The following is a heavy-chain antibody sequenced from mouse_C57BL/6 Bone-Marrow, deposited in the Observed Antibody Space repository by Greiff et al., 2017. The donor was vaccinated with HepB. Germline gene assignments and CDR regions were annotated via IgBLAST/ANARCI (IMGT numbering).Heavy chain of an antibody. V-gene: IGHV5-4*01. CDR1: GFTFSSYA. Sequence: EVMLVESGGGLVKPGGSLKLSCAASGFTFSSYAMSWVRQTPEKRLEWVATISDGGSYTYYPDNVKGRFTISRDNAKNNLYLQMSHLKSEDTAMYYCARDQDYYGSRGYAMDYWGQGTSVTVSS. D-gene: IGHD1-1*01. J-gene: IGHJ4*01. CDR3: ARDQDYYGSRGYAMDY. CDR2: ISDGGSYT.